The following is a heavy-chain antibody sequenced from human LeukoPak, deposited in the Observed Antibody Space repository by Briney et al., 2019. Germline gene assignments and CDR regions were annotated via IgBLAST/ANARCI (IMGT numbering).Heavy chain of an antibody. J-gene: IGHJ4*02. CDR3: AHRIKRAAAGTYFDY. D-gene: IGHD6-13*01. Sequence: SGPTLVKPTQTLTLTCTFSGFSLSTSGVGVGWIRQPPGKALEWLALIYWDDDKRYSPSLKSRLTITKDTSENQVVLTMTNMDPVDTATYYCAHRIKRAAAGTYFDYWGQGTLVTVSS. CDR1: GFSLSTSGVG. CDR2: IYWDDDK. V-gene: IGHV2-5*02.